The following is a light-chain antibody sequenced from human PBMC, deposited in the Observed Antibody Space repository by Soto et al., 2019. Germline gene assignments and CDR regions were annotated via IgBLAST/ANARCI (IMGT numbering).Light chain of an antibody. CDR1: QSSSTY. J-gene: IGKJ5*01. V-gene: IGKV1-39*01. CDR2: AAS. CDR3: QQTFSPPSIT. Sequence: DIQMTQSPSSLYASVGDRVTITCRASQSSSTYLNWYQQEPGKAPKLLIYAASILQGGVPSRFSGSGSGSEFTLTISSLQPEDFATYYCQQTFSPPSITFGQGTRLGI.